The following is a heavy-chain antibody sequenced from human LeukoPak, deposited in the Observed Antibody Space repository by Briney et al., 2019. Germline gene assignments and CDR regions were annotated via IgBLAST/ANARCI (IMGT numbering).Heavy chain of an antibody. J-gene: IGHJ4*02. CDR3: ARDPSGYDFLRFDY. V-gene: IGHV3-21*01. Sequence: PGGSLRLSCAASGFTFSSFSMNWVRQAPGKGLEWVSSLSISSSYIYYADSVKGRFSISRDNAKNSLYLQMNSLRAEDTAVYYCARDPSGYDFLRFDYWGQGTLVTVSA. CDR2: LSISSSYI. CDR1: GFTFSSFS. D-gene: IGHD5-12*01.